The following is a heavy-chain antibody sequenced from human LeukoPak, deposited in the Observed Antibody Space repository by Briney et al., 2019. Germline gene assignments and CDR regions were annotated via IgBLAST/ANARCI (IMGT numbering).Heavy chain of an antibody. V-gene: IGHV4-39*07. D-gene: IGHD6-13*01. CDR1: GGSISSSSYY. Sequence: SETLSLTCTVSGGSISSSSYYWGWIRQPPGKGLEWIGSIYYSGSTYYNPSLKSRVTISVDTSKNQFSLKLSSVTAADTAVYYCARVSSSPAYSSSWYNWFDPWGQGTLVTVSS. CDR3: ARVSSSPAYSSSWYNWFDP. CDR2: IYYSGST. J-gene: IGHJ5*02.